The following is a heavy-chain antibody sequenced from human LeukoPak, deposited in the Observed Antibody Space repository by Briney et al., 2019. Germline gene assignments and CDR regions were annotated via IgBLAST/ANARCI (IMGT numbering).Heavy chain of an antibody. CDR2: IYHSGST. J-gene: IGHJ4*02. CDR1: GGSISSGGYS. V-gene: IGHV4-30-2*01. D-gene: IGHD3-10*01. Sequence: SETLSLTCAVSGGSISSGGYSWSWIRQPPGKGLEWIGYIYHSGSTYYNPSLKSRVTISVDRSKNQFSLKLSSVTAADTAVYYCARVELISPTSETYYFDYWGQGTLVTVSS. CDR3: ARVELISPTSETYYFDY.